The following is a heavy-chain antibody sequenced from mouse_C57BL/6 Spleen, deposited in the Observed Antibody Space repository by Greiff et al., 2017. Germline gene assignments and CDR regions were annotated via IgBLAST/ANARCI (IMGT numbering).Heavy chain of an antibody. CDR2: ISYDGSN. D-gene: IGHD1-1*01. J-gene: IGHJ1*03. V-gene: IGHV3-6*01. CDR3: ARDYGSSYGTYWYFDV. CDR1: GYSITSGYY. Sequence: DVKLQESGPGLVKPSQSLSLTCSVTGYSITSGYYWNWIRQFPGNKPEWMGYISYDGSNNYNPSRKNRISITRDTSKNQFFLKLNSVTTEDTATCYCARDYGSSYGTYWYFDVWGTGTTVTVSS.